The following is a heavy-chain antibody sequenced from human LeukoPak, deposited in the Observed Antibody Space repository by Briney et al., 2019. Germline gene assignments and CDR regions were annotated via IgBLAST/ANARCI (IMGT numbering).Heavy chain of an antibody. CDR3: ATQLYYYYGMDV. J-gene: IGHJ6*02. Sequence: SETLSLTCTVSGGSISSYYWSWIRQPPGKGLEWIGYIYHSGSTYYNPSLKSRVTISIDRSKNQFSLKLSSVTAADTAVYYCATQLYYYYGMDVWGQGTTVTVSS. CDR1: GGSISSYY. V-gene: IGHV4-59*04. CDR2: IYHSGST. D-gene: IGHD1-1*01.